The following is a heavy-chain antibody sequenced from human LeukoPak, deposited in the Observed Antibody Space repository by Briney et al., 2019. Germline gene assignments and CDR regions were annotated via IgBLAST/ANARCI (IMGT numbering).Heavy chain of an antibody. CDR2: INPSGGST. J-gene: IGHJ3*02. D-gene: IGHD6-19*01. CDR3: ARFGLGKHIEVAGIPFDI. CDR1: GYTFTSYY. Sequence: ASVKVSCKASGYTFTSYYMHWVRQAPGQGLEWMGIINPSGGSTSYAQKFQGRVTMTRDMSTSTAYMELRSLRSDDTALYYCARFGLGKHIEVAGIPFDIWGQGTMVTVSS. V-gene: IGHV1-46*01.